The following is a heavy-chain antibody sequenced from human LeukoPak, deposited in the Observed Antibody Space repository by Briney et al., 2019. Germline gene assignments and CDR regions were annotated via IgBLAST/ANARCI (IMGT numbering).Heavy chain of an antibody. J-gene: IGHJ5*02. CDR2: INSDGRST. D-gene: IGHD1-26*01. CDR3: ARDIGATNWFDP. Sequence: PGGSLRLSCVASGFTFSSYWMHWVRQAPGKGLVWVSRINSDGRSTSYADSVKGRFTISRDNAKNTLYLQMNSLRAEDTAVYYCARDIGATNWFDPWGQGTLVTVSS. CDR1: GFTFSSYW. V-gene: IGHV3-74*01.